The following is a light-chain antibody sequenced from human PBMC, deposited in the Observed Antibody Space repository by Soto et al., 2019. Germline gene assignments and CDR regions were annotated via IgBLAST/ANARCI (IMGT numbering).Light chain of an antibody. Sequence: QSMLTQPPSASGTPGQRVTIPCSGSSSNIGSNNVNWYQQLPGTAPKLLIYNNNQRPSGVPDRFSGSKSGTSASLAISGLQSEDEGDYYCAAWDDSLNGVVFGGGTKVTVL. CDR3: AAWDDSLNGVV. J-gene: IGLJ2*01. CDR2: NNN. CDR1: SSNIGSNN. V-gene: IGLV1-44*01.